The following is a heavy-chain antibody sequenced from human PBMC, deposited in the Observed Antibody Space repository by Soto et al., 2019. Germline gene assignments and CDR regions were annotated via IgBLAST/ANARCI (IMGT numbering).Heavy chain of an antibody. CDR1: GFTFSHYW. Sequence: EVQLVESGGGLVQPGGSLRVSCAASGFTFSHYWMHWVRQAPGKGLVWVARINSDGSSANYADSVKGRFTVSRDNAETTLYLHMNSLRAEDTAVYYCARDAFRGYDTGGWFDPWGQGTLVTVSS. V-gene: IGHV3-74*01. CDR3: ARDAFRGYDTGGWFDP. J-gene: IGHJ5*02. D-gene: IGHD5-12*01. CDR2: INSDGSSA.